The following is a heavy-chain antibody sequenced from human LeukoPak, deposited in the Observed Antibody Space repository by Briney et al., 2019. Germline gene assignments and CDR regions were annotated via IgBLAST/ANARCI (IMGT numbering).Heavy chain of an antibody. J-gene: IGHJ4*02. V-gene: IGHV1-18*04. CDR3: ARDFGYYYGSGKDY. CDR2: ISAYNGNT. CDR1: GYTFTSYG. D-gene: IGHD3-10*01. Sequence: ASVKVSRKASGYTFTSYGISWVRQAPGQGLEWMGWISAYNGNTNYAQKLQGRVTMTTDTSTSTAYMELRSLRSDDTAVYYCARDFGYYYGSGKDYWGQGTLVTVSS.